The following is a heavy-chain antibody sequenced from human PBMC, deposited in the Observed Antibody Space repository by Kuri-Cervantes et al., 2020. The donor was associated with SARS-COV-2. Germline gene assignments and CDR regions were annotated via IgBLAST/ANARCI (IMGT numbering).Heavy chain of an antibody. CDR3: ARDGGGYYDSSGYYGQLGFDY. Sequence: LSLTCAASGFTFSIYSINWVRQAPGKGLEWVSYISSSSSTIYYADSVKGRFTISRDNAKNSLYLQMNSLRDEDTAVYYCARDGGGYYDSSGYYGQLGFDYWGQGTLVTVSS. V-gene: IGHV3-48*02. J-gene: IGHJ4*02. D-gene: IGHD3-22*01. CDR1: GFTFSIYS. CDR2: ISSSSSTI.